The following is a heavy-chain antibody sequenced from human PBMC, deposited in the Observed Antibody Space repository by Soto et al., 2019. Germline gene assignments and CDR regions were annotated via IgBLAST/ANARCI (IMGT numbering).Heavy chain of an antibody. V-gene: IGHV1-69*02. D-gene: IGHD2-15*01. Sequence: GASVKVSCKASGGTFSSYTISWVRQAPGQGLEWMGRIIPILGIANYAQKFQGRVTITADKSTSTAYMELSSLRSEDTAVYYCARSSNPGVVAATQYFQHWGQGTLVTVSS. CDR3: ARSSNPGVVAATQYFQH. J-gene: IGHJ1*01. CDR1: GGTFSSYT. CDR2: IIPILGIA.